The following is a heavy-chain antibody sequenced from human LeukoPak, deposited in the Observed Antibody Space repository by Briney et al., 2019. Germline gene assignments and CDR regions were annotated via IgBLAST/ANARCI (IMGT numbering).Heavy chain of an antibody. V-gene: IGHV3-66*01. D-gene: IGHD6-19*01. CDR3: ARGSTGYNSAWGRDFDY. CDR2: LYAGGDT. Sequence: GGSLRLSCAASGFTVRSFYMSWVRQAPGKGLEWVSALYAGGDTYYADSVKGRFIISRDNSKNTLYLQMDSLRAEDTAIYYCARGSTGYNSAWGRDFDYWGQGSLVTVSS. CDR1: GFTVRSFY. J-gene: IGHJ4*02.